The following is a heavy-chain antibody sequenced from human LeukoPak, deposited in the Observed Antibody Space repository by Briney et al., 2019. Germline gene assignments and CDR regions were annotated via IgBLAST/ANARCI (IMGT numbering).Heavy chain of an antibody. V-gene: IGHV1-2*02. J-gene: IGHJ4*02. CDR1: GYTFTGCY. Sequence: GASVKVSCKASGYTFTGCYMHWVRQAPGQGFEWMGWINPNSGDTNYARKFQGRVTMTRDTSISTAHMELSRLRSDDTAVYYCARANPLYCSSTTCLFDYWGQGTLVTVSS. D-gene: IGHD2-2*01. CDR3: ARANPLYCSSTTCLFDY. CDR2: INPNSGDT.